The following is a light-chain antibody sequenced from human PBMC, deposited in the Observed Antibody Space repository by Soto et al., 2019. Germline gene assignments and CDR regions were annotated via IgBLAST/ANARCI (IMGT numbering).Light chain of an antibody. Sequence: QSALTQPASVSGSPGQSITISCSGTSSDVGAYNYVSWYQQYPGKAPKVIIFEVRKRTSGVSNRFSGSKSGDTASLTISGLQAEDEADYYCSSYSSSTTFVFGTGTKLTVL. CDR2: EVR. J-gene: IGLJ1*01. V-gene: IGLV2-14*01. CDR3: SSYSSSTTFV. CDR1: SSDVGAYNY.